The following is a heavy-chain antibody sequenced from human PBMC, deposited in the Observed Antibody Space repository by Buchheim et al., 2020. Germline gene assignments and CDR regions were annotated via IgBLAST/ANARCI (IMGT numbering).Heavy chain of an antibody. CDR3: ANVPAAAGIY. V-gene: IGHV3-7*01. J-gene: IGHJ4*02. D-gene: IGHD6-13*01. CDR2: IKPDGSQK. Sequence: EVQLVESGGGLVQPGGSLRLSCAASGFTFSTHWMTWVRQAPGKGLEWLANIKPDGSQKHYVDSVKGRFTISRDNAKNSLSLQMNSLRAEDTAVYYCANVPAAAGIYWGQG. CDR1: GFTFSTHW.